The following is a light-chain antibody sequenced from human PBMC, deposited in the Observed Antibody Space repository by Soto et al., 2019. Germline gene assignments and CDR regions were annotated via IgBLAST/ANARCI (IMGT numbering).Light chain of an antibody. Sequence: QSALTQPASVSGSPGQSITISCTGTSSDIGGYYLVSWYQQHPGKAPNLIIYEGNKRPSGVSNRFSGSKSGNTASLTISGLQAEDAADYYCCSFACRSTYVFGPGTKLTVL. V-gene: IGLV2-23*01. CDR2: EGN. CDR3: CSFACRSTYV. CDR1: SSDIGGYYL. J-gene: IGLJ1*01.